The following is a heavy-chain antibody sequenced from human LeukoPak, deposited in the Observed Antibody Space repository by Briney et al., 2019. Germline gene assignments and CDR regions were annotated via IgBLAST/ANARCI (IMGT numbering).Heavy chain of an antibody. CDR1: GYTFTGYY. V-gene: IGHV1-2*02. J-gene: IGHJ5*02. CDR2: INPNSGGT. Sequence: ASVKVSCKASGYTFTGYYMHWVRQAPGQGLEWMGWINPNSGGTKYAQKFQGRVTMTRDTSISTAYMELSRLRSDDTAVYYCARDAYYDILTGYYDWEYWFDPWGQGTLVTVSS. CDR3: ARDAYYDILTGYYDWEYWFDP. D-gene: IGHD3-9*01.